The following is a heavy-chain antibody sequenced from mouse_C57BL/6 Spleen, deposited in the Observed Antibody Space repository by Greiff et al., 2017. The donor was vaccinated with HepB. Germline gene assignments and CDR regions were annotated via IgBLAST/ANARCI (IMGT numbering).Heavy chain of an antibody. CDR2: IDPENGDT. Sequence: DVKLQESGAELVRPGASVKLSCTASGFNIKDDYMHWVKQRPEQGLEWIGWIDPENGDTEYASKFQGKATITADTSSNTAYLQLSSLTSEDTAVYYCTTFYDGYPLFAYWGQGTLVTVSA. V-gene: IGHV14-4*01. CDR3: TTFYDGYPLFAY. J-gene: IGHJ3*01. D-gene: IGHD2-3*01. CDR1: GFNIKDDY.